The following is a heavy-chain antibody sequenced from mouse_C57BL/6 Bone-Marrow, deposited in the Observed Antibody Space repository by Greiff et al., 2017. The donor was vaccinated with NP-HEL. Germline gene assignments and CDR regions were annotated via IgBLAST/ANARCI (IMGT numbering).Heavy chain of an antibody. V-gene: IGHV1-50*01. CDR1: GYTFTSYW. Sequence: VQLQQSGAELVKPGASVKLSCKASGYTFTSYWMQWVKQRPGQGLEWIGEIDPSDSSTNYNQKFKGKATLTVDTSSSTAYMQLSSLTSEDSAVYYCARRARLRRGFAYWGQGTLVTVSA. CDR2: IDPSDSST. D-gene: IGHD2-4*01. CDR3: ARRARLRRGFAY. J-gene: IGHJ3*01.